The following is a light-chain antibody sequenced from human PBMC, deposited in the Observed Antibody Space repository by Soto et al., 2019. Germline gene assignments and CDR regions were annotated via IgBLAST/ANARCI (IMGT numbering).Light chain of an antibody. V-gene: IGKV1-33*01. CDR3: QPYHSLPIT. J-gene: IGKJ5*01. CDR2: DAS. Sequence: DIQMTQSPSSLSVSVGDRVTITCQASRYIGNYLNWYQQKPGKAPKLLINDASSLEMGVPSRFSGRGSGTDFSVTISSLQPEDIATYYCQPYHSLPITFGRGTRLDI. CDR1: RYIGNY.